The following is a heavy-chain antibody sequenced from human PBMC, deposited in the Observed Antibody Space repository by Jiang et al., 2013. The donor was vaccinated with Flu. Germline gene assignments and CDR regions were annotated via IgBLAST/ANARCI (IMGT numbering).Heavy chain of an antibody. Sequence: PGLVKPSQTLSLTCTVSGDSISSGSYYWSWIRQPAGKGLEWIGRIYTSGSTNYNPSLKSRVTISLDTSKNQFSLKLSSVTAADTAVYYCATNGDLSKKYFQHWGQGTLVTVSS. CDR1: GDSISSGSYY. V-gene: IGHV4-61*02. CDR3: ATNGDLSKKYFQH. D-gene: IGHD2-8*01. J-gene: IGHJ1*01. CDR2: IYTSGST.